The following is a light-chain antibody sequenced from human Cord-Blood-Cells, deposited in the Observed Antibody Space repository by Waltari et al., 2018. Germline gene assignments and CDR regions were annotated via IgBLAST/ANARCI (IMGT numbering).Light chain of an antibody. CDR2: AAS. CDR3: QQNYSTEWT. CDR1: QSISSY. V-gene: IGKV1-39*01. J-gene: IGKJ1*01. Sequence: DIQMTPHPSSLSASVGDRVTITCRASQSISSYLNWYQQKPGKAPKLLVYAASSLQSGVPSRYSGSGSGTDFPLTISSLQPEDFATYYCQQNYSTEWTFGQGTKVEIK.